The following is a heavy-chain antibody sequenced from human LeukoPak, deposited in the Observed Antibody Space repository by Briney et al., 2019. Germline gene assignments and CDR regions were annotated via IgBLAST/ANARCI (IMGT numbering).Heavy chain of an antibody. Sequence: SETLSLTCTVSGGSISSYYWSWIRQSPGKGLEWIGYIYYSGSTNYNPSLKSRVTISVDTSKNQFSLKLSSVTAADTAVYYCARDLYGDYGFDYWGQGTLVTVSS. J-gene: IGHJ4*02. V-gene: IGHV4-59*01. CDR3: ARDLYGDYGFDY. CDR1: GGSISSYY. CDR2: IYYSGST. D-gene: IGHD4-17*01.